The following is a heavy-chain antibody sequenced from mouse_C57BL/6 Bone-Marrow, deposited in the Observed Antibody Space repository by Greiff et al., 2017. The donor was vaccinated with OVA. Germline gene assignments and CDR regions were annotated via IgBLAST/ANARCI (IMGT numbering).Heavy chain of an antibody. D-gene: IGHD2-10*02. V-gene: IGHV1-59*01. CDR2: IDPSDSYT. Sequence: QVQLKQPGAELVRPGTSVKLSCKASGYTFTSYWMHWVKQRPGQGLEWIGVIDPSDSYTNYNQKFKGKATLTVDTSSSTAYMQLSSLTSEDSAVYYCARGGSMAWFAYWGQGTLVTVSA. CDR1: GYTFTSYW. J-gene: IGHJ3*01. CDR3: ARGGSMAWFAY.